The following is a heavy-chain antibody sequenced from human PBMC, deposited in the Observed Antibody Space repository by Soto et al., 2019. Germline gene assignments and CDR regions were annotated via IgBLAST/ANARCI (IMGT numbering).Heavy chain of an antibody. Sequence: QVQLQESGPGLVKPSQTLSLTCSVSGDSISSGNYYWSWIRQPPGKGLEWIGYIYYSGSAYYNPSLKSRVTISVDTSKNHLSLKLSSVTAADTAVYYCARDQGGYANFDYWGQGTLVTVSS. CDR1: GDSISSGNYY. J-gene: IGHJ4*02. CDR2: IYYSGSA. V-gene: IGHV4-30-4*01. D-gene: IGHD5-12*01. CDR3: ARDQGGYANFDY.